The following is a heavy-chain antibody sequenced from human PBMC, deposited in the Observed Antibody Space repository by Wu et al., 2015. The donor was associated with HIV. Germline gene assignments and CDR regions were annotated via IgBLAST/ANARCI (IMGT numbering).Heavy chain of an antibody. J-gene: IGHJ4*02. CDR3: VNFWNATGDNFDF. CDR1: GFIFNGHY. V-gene: IGHV1-2*02. D-gene: IGHD2-21*02. CDR2: INPNNSDT. Sequence: QVQLIQSGAEVKKPGASVKVSCRAPGFIFNGHYIHWVRQAPGQGLEWMGWINPNNSDTRYSQKFQGRVSLTRDTSVTTVYMELSHLTSDGTAIIYCVNFWNATGDNFDFWGQGTLVTVSS.